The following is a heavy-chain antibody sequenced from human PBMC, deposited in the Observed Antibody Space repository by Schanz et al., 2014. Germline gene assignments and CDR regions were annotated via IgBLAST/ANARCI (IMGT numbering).Heavy chain of an antibody. CDR1: GFIFTSYS. Sequence: EVQLVESGGGLVKSGGSLRLSCATSGFIFTSYSMHWVRQAPGKGLEWVSSISSSSNYYYYADSVKSRFTISRDNAKNFLYLQMNSLRPEDTAFYYCAKGQITGTTGYFDGWGQGTLVTVSS. CDR3: AKGQITGTTGYFDG. D-gene: IGHD1-20*01. CDR2: ISSSSNYY. V-gene: IGHV3-21*04. J-gene: IGHJ4*02.